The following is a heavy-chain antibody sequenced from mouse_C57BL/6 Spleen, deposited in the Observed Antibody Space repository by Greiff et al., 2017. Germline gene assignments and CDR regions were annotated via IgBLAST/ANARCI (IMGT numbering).Heavy chain of an antibody. Sequence: VQLQQPGAELVKPGASVKLSCKASGYTFTSYWMHWVKQRPGRGLEWIGRIYPNSGGTKYNEKFKSKATLTVDKPSSTAYMQRSSLTSEDSAVYYCAREEVYYNGDSPFYFDYWGQGTTLTVSS. CDR2: IYPNSGGT. V-gene: IGHV1-72*01. CDR3: AREEVYYNGDSPFYFDY. D-gene: IGHD1-1*02. J-gene: IGHJ2*01. CDR1: GYTFTSYW.